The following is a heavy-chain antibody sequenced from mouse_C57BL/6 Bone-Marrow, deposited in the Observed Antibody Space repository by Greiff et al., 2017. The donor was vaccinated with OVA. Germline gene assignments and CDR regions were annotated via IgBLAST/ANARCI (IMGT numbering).Heavy chain of an antibody. V-gene: IGHV5-4*01. J-gene: IGHJ4*01. CDR2: ISDGGSYT. D-gene: IGHD2-1*01. CDR3: ARDQGVNYCAMDY. Sequence: EVKLVESGGGLVKPGGSLKLSCAASGFTFSSYAMSWVRQTPEKRLEWVATISDGGSYTYYPDNVKGRFTISRDNAKNNLYLQMGHLKNEDTAMYYCARDQGVNYCAMDYWGQGTSVTVSS. CDR1: GFTFSSYA.